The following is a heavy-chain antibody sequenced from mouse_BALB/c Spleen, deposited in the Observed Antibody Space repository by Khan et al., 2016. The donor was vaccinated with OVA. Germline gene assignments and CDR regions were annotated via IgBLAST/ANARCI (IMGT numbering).Heavy chain of an antibody. J-gene: IGHJ2*01. CDR2: ISSGSSTI. CDR1: GFTFSRFG. V-gene: IGHV5-17*02. CDR3: ARDSNFDY. Sequence: EVELVESGGGLVQPGGSRKLSCAASGFTFSRFGMHWVRQAPEKGLEWVAYISSGSSTIYYADTVKGRFTISRDNPQNTLFRQMTSLRSEDTAMYYCARDSNFDYWGQGTTLTVSS.